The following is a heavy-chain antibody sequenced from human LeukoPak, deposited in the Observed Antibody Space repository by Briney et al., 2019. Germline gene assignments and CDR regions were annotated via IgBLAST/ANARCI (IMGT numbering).Heavy chain of an antibody. CDR3: ARAAPNYQFDY. CDR2: IYYSGST. Sequence: PSETLSLTCTVSGGSISSGGYYWSWIRQHTGKGLEWIGYIYYSGSTYYNPSLKSRVTISVDTSKNQFSLKLSSVTAADTAVYYCARAAPNYQFDYWGQGTLVTVSS. CDR1: GGSISSGGYY. V-gene: IGHV4-31*03. J-gene: IGHJ4*02. D-gene: IGHD4/OR15-4a*01.